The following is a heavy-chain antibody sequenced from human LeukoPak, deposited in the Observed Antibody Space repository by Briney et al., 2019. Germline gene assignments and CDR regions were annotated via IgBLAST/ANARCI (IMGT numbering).Heavy chain of an antibody. J-gene: IGHJ6*02. CDR3: ARDEDGDYGMDV. D-gene: IGHD5-24*01. V-gene: IGHV4-59*01. CDR2: IYYSGST. Sequence: PSETLSLTCTVSGGSISSYYWSWIRQPPGKGLEWIGYIYYSGSTNYNPSLKNRVTISVDTSKNQFSLKLSSVTAADTAVYYCARDEDGDYGMDVWGQGTTVTVS. CDR1: GGSISSYY.